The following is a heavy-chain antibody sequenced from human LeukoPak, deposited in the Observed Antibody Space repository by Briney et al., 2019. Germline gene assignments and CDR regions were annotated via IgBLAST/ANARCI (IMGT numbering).Heavy chain of an antibody. D-gene: IGHD2-21*01. CDR1: GFTFSSYW. V-gene: IGHV3-7*01. CDR2: IKQDGSEK. Sequence: GGSLRLSCAASGFTFSSYWMSWVRQAPGKGLEWVANIKQDGSEKYYVDSVKGRFTISRDNAKNSLYLQMNSLRAEDTAVYYCAVIRPPVYFDYWGQGTLVTVSS. CDR3: AVIRPPVYFDY. J-gene: IGHJ4*02.